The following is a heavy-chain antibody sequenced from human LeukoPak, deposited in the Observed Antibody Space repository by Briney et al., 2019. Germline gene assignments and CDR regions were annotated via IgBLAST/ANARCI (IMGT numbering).Heavy chain of an antibody. CDR1: GYTFTDYA. D-gene: IGHD6-13*01. CDR2: ITTGRGET. J-gene: IGHJ4*02. V-gene: IGHV1-3*03. CDR3: ARVGVFSSSWLLY. Sequence: ASVKVSCKASGYTFTDYALHWVRQAPGQSLEWMGWITTGRGETRYSQEFQRRITFTRDTSASTVYMDLSDLRSEDTAVYYCARVGVFSSSWLLYWGQGTLVTVSS.